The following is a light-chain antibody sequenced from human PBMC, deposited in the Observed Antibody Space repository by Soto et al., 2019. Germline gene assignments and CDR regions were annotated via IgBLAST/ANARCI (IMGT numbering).Light chain of an antibody. CDR1: QSISSNF. Sequence: EIVLTQSPGTLSLSPGEGATLSCRASQSISSNFLAWYQQKRGQASRLLIHGASNRATGIPDRFSGSGSGTDFTLTITRLEPEDFAVYYCQQYGGSPRTFGQGTKVEVK. V-gene: IGKV3-20*01. CDR2: GAS. J-gene: IGKJ1*01. CDR3: QQYGGSPRT.